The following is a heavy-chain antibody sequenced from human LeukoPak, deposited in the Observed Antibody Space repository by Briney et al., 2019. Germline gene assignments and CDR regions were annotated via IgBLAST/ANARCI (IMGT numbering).Heavy chain of an antibody. CDR3: ARQGCGGDCYAMWFDP. D-gene: IGHD2-21*02. J-gene: IGHJ5*02. Sequence: GESLKISCKGSGYSFTSYWIGWVRQMPGKGLEWMGIIYPGDSDTRYSPSFQGQVTISAGKSISTAYLQWSSLKASDTAMYYCARQGCGGDCYAMWFDPWGQGTLVTVSP. CDR1: GYSFTSYW. V-gene: IGHV5-51*01. CDR2: IYPGDSDT.